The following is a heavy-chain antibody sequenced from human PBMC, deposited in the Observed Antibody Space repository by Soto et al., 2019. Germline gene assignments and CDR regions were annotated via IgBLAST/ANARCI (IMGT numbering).Heavy chain of an antibody. D-gene: IGHD3-16*02. CDR1: GGTFRSYT. Sequence: QVQLVQSGAEVKKPGSSVKVSCKASGGTFRSYTFSWVRQAPGQGLEWMGGIVPLFGSTNNAEVFQGRLTITPGESTTTVFIEPAGLNFEDPGGFFWCGGGGLWACYRPRGPFCFRGQGTLVTVSS. CDR3: CGGGGLWACYRPRGPFCF. V-gene: IGHV1-69*01. J-gene: IGHJ3*01. CDR2: IVPLFGST.